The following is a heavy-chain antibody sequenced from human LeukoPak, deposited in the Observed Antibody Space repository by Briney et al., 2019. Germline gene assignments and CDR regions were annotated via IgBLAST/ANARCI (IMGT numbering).Heavy chain of an antibody. Sequence: ASVKVSRKASGYTFTGYYMHWVRQAPGQGLEWMGWINPNSGGTNYAQKFQGRVTMTRDTSISTAYMELSRLRSDDTAVYYCARERDSGSYLPWFDPWGQGTLVTVSS. CDR1: GYTFTGYY. V-gene: IGHV1-2*02. J-gene: IGHJ5*02. D-gene: IGHD1-26*01. CDR2: INPNSGGT. CDR3: ARERDSGSYLPWFDP.